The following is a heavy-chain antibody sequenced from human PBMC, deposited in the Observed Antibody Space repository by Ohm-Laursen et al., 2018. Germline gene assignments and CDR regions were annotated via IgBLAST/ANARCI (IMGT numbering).Heavy chain of an antibody. J-gene: IGHJ6*02. Sequence: SLRLSCAASGFTISNNYMNWVRQAPGKGLEWVSLIYSGGDMFYADSVKGRFTISRDNAKNSLYLQMNSLRAEDTALYYCAKDSSGGYYGMHVWGQGTTVTVSS. CDR3: AKDSSGGYYGMHV. D-gene: IGHD3-10*01. CDR1: GFTISNNY. V-gene: IGHV3-53*05. CDR2: IYSGGDM.